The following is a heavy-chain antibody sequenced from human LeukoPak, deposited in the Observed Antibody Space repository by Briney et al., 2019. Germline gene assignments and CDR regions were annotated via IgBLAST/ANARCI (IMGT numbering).Heavy chain of an antibody. D-gene: IGHD2-15*01. CDR2: ISGSGDNT. J-gene: IGHJ6*03. Sequence: QPGGSLRLSCAASGFTFSTYAMSWVRQAPGKGLEWVSGISGSGDNTNYADSVKGRFTISRDNSKNTLSLQMSSLRVEDTAVYYCARDRSCTGGSCYMDVWGRGTTATVSS. CDR3: ARDRSCTGGSCYMDV. CDR1: GFTFSTYA. V-gene: IGHV3-23*01.